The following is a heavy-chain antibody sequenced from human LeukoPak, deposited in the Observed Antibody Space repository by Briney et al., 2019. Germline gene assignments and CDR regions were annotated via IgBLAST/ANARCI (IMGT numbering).Heavy chain of an antibody. Sequence: SETLSLTCIVSGGSMTSGTFSWSWIRQPAGKGLQWIGRAHTSGSTNYNPSLQSRVTISVDTSKNLFSLELSSVTAADTAVYYCARDNSYMDVWGKGTTVTVSS. CDR2: AHTSGST. J-gene: IGHJ6*03. V-gene: IGHV4-61*02. CDR3: ARDNSYMDV. CDR1: GGSMTSGTFS.